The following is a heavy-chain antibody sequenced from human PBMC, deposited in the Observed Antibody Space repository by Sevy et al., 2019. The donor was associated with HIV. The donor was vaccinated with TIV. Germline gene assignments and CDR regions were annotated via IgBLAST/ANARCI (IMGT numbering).Heavy chain of an antibody. CDR2: IRSKAYGGTT. D-gene: IGHD3-22*01. J-gene: IGHJ4*02. V-gene: IGHV3-49*03. Sequence: GGSLRLSCTASGFTFGDYAMSWFRQAPGKGLEWVGFIRSKAYGGTTEYAASVKGRFTISRDDSKSIAYLQMNSLKTEDTAVYYCTRDDPYYYDSSGYLALDYWGQGTLVTVSS. CDR1: GFTFGDYA. CDR3: TRDDPYYYDSSGYLALDY.